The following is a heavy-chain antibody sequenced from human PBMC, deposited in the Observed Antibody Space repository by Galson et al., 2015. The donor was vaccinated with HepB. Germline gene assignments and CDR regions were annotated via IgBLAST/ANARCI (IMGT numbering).Heavy chain of an antibody. V-gene: IGHV1-18*01. J-gene: IGHJ3*02. Sequence: RLQGRVTMTTDTSTNTAYMELRSLRSDDTAVYYCARDGSGWDSLDIWGQGTMVSVSS. CDR3: ARDGSGWDSLDI. D-gene: IGHD3-10*01.